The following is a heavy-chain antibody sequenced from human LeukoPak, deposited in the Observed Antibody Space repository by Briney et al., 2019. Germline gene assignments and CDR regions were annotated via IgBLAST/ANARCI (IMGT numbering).Heavy chain of an antibody. CDR2: IKQDGGQI. V-gene: IGHV3-7*01. CDR3: ARLGARQMLEY. J-gene: IGHJ4*02. CDR1: EFTFSSYW. D-gene: IGHD4-17*01. Sequence: GGSLRLSCAASEFTFSSYWMSWVRPAPGKGLGWVANIKQDGGQIYYLESVKGRFTVSRDNAKNSLYLQMNSLRAEDTAVYYCARLGARQMLEYWGQGTLVTVSS.